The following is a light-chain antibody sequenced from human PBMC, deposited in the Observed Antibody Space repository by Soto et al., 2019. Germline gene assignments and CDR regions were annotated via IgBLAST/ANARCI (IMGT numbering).Light chain of an antibody. CDR1: SSNIGAGYD. CDR3: QSYDSSLSGYV. J-gene: IGLJ1*01. V-gene: IGLV1-40*01. Sequence: QSVLTQPPSVSGAPGQRVTISCTGSSSNIGAGYDVHWYQQLPGTAPKLLIYGNSNRHSRVPDRFSGSKSGTSASLAITGLQAEDEAVYYCQSYDSSLSGYVFGTRTKLTVL. CDR2: GNS.